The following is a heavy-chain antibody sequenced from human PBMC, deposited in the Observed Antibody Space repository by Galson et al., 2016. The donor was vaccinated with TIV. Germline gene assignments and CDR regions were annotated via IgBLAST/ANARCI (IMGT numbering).Heavy chain of an antibody. Sequence: SVKVSCKVSGDSLSDLSMHWVRQAPGKGLEWMGGFDPEQHKKIYAQKLQGRVAMTEDTSTDTAFLEMSSLSFEDTAVYYCASVAWLPGLSLDNWGQGTLVIVSS. J-gene: IGHJ4*02. CDR2: FDPEQHKK. CDR3: ASVAWLPGLSLDN. CDR1: GDSLSDLS. D-gene: IGHD2/OR15-2a*01. V-gene: IGHV1-24*01.